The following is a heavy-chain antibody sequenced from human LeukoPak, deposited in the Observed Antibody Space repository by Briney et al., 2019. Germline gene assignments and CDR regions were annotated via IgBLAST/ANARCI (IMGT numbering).Heavy chain of an antibody. V-gene: IGHV4-30-2*01. Sequence: PSETLSLTCAVSGGSISSGGYSWSWIRQPPGKGLEWIGYIYHSGSTYYNPSLKSRVTTSVDRSKNQFSLKLSSVTAADTAVYYCARARSTSCYVDYWGQGTLVTVSS. CDR3: ARARSTSCYVDY. CDR2: IYHSGST. CDR1: GGSISSGGYS. D-gene: IGHD2-2*01. J-gene: IGHJ4*02.